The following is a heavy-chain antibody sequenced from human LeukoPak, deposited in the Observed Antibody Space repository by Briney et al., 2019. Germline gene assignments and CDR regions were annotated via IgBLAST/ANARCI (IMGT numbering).Heavy chain of an antibody. D-gene: IGHD2-21*01. V-gene: IGHV3-23*01. J-gene: IGHJ4*02. CDR3: AKAPVTTCRGAYCYPFDY. CDR1: GFIFSSNG. Sequence: GGSLRLSCAASGFIFSSNGMSWVRQAPGRGLEWVSAISGSGGSTYYADSVKGRFTISRDNSKNTLFLQMNRLRPEDAAVYYCAKAPVTTCRGAYCYPFDYWGQGTLVTVSS. CDR2: ISGSGGST.